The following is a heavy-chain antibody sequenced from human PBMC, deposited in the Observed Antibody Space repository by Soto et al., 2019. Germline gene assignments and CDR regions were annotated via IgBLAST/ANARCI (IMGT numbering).Heavy chain of an antibody. CDR1: GFTFNDYV. V-gene: IGHV3-30*14. CDR3: ARVRLSIAVNDALDV. CDR2: MTYDGATE. D-gene: IGHD3-3*02. Sequence: QVHLVESGGGVVQPGRSLRLSCAASGFTFNDYVIHWVRQAAGKGLEWVASMTYDGATEYYADSVKGRFTVSRDNSKRTLSLQMNSLRPEDTAVYYCARVRLSIAVNDALDVWGQGTTLTVSS. J-gene: IGHJ3*01.